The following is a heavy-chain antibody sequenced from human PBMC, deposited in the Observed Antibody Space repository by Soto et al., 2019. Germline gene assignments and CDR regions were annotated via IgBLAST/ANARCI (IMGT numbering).Heavy chain of an antibody. V-gene: IGHV1-69*06. D-gene: IGHD4-17*01. CDR2: IIPIFGTA. CDR3: ASPHDYGGNVVAIDY. CDR1: GGTFSSYA. J-gene: IGHJ4*02. Sequence: SVTVSCKASGGTFSSYAISWVRQAPGQGLEWMGGIIPIFGTANYAQKFQGRVTITADKSTSTAYMELSSLRSEDTAVYYCASPHDYGGNVVAIDYWGQRTLVTVAS.